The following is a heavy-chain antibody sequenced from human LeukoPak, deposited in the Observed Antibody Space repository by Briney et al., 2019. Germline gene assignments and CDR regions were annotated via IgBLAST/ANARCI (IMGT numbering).Heavy chain of an antibody. CDR2: VYYTGST. CDR1: GGSVSSGGYY. CDR3: ARIPDYYDSSGYYYMDV. D-gene: IGHD3-22*01. Sequence: SESLSLTCTVSGGSVSSGGYYWSWIRQHPGKGLAWIGYVYYTGSTYYNPSLKSRVTISVDTSKNQFSLKLSSVTAADTAVYYCARIPDYYDSSGYYYMDVWGKGTAVTVSS. J-gene: IGHJ6*03. V-gene: IGHV4-31*03.